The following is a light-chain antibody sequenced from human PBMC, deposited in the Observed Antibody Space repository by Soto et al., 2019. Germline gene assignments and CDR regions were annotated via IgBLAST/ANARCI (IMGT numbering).Light chain of an antibody. J-gene: IGLJ2*01. CDR2: EVS. CDR3: SSYAGSNNWVV. V-gene: IGLV2-8*01. Sequence: QSVLTQPPSASGSPGQSVTISCTGTSSDVGGYNYVSWYQQHPGKAPELMIYEVSKRPSGVPDRFSGSKSGNTASLTVSGLQAEDEADYYCSSYAGSNNWVVFGGGTKLTV. CDR1: SSDVGGYNY.